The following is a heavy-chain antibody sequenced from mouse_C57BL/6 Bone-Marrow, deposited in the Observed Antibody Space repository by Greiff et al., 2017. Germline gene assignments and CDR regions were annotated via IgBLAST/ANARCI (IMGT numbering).Heavy chain of an antibody. D-gene: IGHD1-1*01. CDR2: INPGSGGT. J-gene: IGHJ1*03. V-gene: IGHV1-54*01. Sequence: VQLQQSGAELVRPGTSVKVSCKASGYAFTNYLIEWVKQRPGQGLEWIGVINPGSGGTNYNEKFKGKATMTADNSSSTAYLQISSLTSEDAAVXFCAKYYYGSSYGYFDVWGTGTTVTVSS. CDR3: AKYYYGSSYGYFDV. CDR1: GYAFTNYL.